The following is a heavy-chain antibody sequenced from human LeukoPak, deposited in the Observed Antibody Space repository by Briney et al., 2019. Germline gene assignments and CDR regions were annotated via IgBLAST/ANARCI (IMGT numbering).Heavy chain of an antibody. D-gene: IGHD2-2*01. J-gene: IGHJ6*02. CDR3: ARAGWQYQLPRSYYYGMDV. V-gene: IGHV4-39*07. CDR1: GGSISSSSYY. Sequence: SETLSLTCTVSGGSISSSSYYWGWIRQPPGKGLEWIGEINHSGSTNYNPSLKSRVTISVDTSKNQFSLKLSSVTAADTAVYYCARAGWQYQLPRSYYYGMDVWGQGTTVTVSS. CDR2: INHSGST.